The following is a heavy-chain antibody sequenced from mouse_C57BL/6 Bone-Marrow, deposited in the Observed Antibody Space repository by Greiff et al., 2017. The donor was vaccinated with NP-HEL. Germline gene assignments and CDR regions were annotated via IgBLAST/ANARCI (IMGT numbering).Heavy chain of an antibody. D-gene: IGHD2-12*01. Sequence: VQLQQPGTELVKPGASVKLSCKASGYTFTSYWMHWVKQRPGQGLEWIGNINPSNGGTNYNEKFKSKATLTVDKSSSTAYMQLSSLTSEDSAVYYCARNPAYYSYYFDYWGQGTTLTVSS. CDR1: GYTFTSYW. CDR3: ARNPAYYSYYFDY. V-gene: IGHV1-53*01. CDR2: INPSNGGT. J-gene: IGHJ2*01.